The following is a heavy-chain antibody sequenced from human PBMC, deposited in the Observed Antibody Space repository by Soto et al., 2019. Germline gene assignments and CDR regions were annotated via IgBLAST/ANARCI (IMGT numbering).Heavy chain of an antibody. D-gene: IGHD5-18*01. V-gene: IGHV1-2*02. CDR3: ARRYGCSPNMELRFGMDV. CDR1: GYILTGYS. Sequence: QVYLVQSGAEVRRPGASVKVSCTSFGYILTGYSLHWVRQAPGQGLDWMGWIDPNSGATNSAERFHGRVSMTRDKSISAAYLALSSLRSDATAVYYFARRYGCSPNMELRFGMDVWGQGPKISVSS. CDR2: IDPNSGAT. J-gene: IGHJ6*02.